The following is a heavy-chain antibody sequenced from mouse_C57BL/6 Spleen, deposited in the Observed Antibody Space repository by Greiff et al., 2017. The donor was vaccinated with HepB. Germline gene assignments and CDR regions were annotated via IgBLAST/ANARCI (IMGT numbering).Heavy chain of an antibody. J-gene: IGHJ1*03. Sequence: QVQLQQPGAELVKPGASVKLSCKASGYTFTSYWMQWVKQRPGQGLEWIGEIDPSDSYTNYNQKFKGKATLTVDTSSSTAYMQLSSLTSEDSAVYYCARGYGNYGGYFDVWGTGTTVTVSS. D-gene: IGHD2-10*02. CDR1: GYTFTSYW. CDR2: IDPSDSYT. V-gene: IGHV1-50*01. CDR3: ARGYGNYGGYFDV.